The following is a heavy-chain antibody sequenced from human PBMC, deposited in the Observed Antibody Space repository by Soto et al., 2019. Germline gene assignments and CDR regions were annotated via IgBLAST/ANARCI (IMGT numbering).Heavy chain of an antibody. V-gene: IGHV3-7*01. J-gene: IGHJ6*02. CDR2: IKQDGSEK. CDR1: GFTFSSYW. Sequence: GGSLRLSCAASGFTFSSYWMSWVRQAPGKGLEWVANIKQDGSEKYYVDSVKGRFTISRDNAKNSLYLQMNSLRAEDTAVYYCARVGSKGYASSLYYYYGMDVWGQGTTVTVSS. D-gene: IGHD5-12*01. CDR3: ARVGSKGYASSLYYYYGMDV.